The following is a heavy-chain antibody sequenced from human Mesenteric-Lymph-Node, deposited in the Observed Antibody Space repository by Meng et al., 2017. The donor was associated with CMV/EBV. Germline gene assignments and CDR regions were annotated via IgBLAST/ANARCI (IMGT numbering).Heavy chain of an antibody. CDR2: IDPSGDAT. Sequence: FAMSYMHWVPQAPGQGFEWMGIIDPSGDATTYSQKFRGRVTLTRDTSTDTDYMELSNLRSEDTAVYYCARVFKYITMVRGATYYFDYWGQGTLVTVSS. D-gene: IGHD3-10*01. J-gene: IGHJ4*02. CDR1: FAMSY. V-gene: IGHV1-46*01. CDR3: ARVFKYITMVRGATYYFDY.